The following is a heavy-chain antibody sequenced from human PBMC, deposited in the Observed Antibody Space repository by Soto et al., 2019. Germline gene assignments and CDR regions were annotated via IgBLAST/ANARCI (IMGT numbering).Heavy chain of an antibody. Sequence: QVQLQESGPGLVKPSETLSLTCTVSGGSINNFYWSWIRQSPGKGLECIGYISYSGSTNYNPSLKIRVIISVDTYKNQFSLELTSVTAADTAIYYCARARYSSGWYSSWGQGTLVTVSS. CDR1: GGSINNFY. CDR2: ISYSGST. V-gene: IGHV4-59*01. D-gene: IGHD6-19*01. J-gene: IGHJ5*02. CDR3: ARARYSSGWYSS.